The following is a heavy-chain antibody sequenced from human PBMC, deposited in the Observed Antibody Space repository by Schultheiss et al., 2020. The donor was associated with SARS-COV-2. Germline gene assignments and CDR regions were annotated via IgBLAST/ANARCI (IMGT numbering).Heavy chain of an antibody. CDR3: AREWGYCSGGTCYPDGGLDY. CDR2: ISYDGSNK. Sequence: GESLKISCVASGFTFSTYSIHWLRQAPGKGLEWVAVISYDGSNKYYADSVKGRFTISRDNSKNTLYLEMNSLRAEDTAVYYCAREWGYCSGGTCYPDGGLDYWGQGTLVTVSS. D-gene: IGHD2-15*01. V-gene: IGHV3-30-3*01. J-gene: IGHJ4*02. CDR1: GFTFSTYS.